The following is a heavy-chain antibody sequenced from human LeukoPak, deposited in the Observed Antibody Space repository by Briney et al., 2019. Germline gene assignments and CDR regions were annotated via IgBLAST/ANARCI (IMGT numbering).Heavy chain of an antibody. J-gene: IGHJ4*02. CDR3: ARTRSGLRLGELSL. Sequence: GGSLRLSCAASGFTFSDYYMTWIRQAPGKGREWVSYISSSGITIYYADSVKGRFTISRDNAKKSLYLEMNSLRAEDTAVYYCARTRSGLRLGELSLWGQGTLVTVSS. CDR1: GFTFSDYY. V-gene: IGHV3-11*04. CDR2: ISSSGITI. D-gene: IGHD3-16*02.